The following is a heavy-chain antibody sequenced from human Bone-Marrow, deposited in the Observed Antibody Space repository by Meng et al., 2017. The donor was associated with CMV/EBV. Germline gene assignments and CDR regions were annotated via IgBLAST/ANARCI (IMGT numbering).Heavy chain of an antibody. CDR1: GGSISSSSYY. Sequence: SETLSLTCTVTGGSISSSSYYWGWIRQPPGRGLEWIASIYYSGITYHKPSLKSRVAISVDTSKNQFSLNLSSVTAADTAVYYCARIAAAGTRGGMDVWGQGTTVTVSS. J-gene: IGHJ6*02. D-gene: IGHD6-13*01. CDR3: ARIAAAGTRGGMDV. V-gene: IGHV4-39*07. CDR2: IYYSGIT.